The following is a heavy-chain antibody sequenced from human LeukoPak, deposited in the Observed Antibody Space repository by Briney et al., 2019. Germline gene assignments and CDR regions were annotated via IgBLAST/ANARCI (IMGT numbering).Heavy chain of an antibody. J-gene: IGHJ4*02. D-gene: IGHD6-13*01. CDR3: ARVGAAADPYYFDY. V-gene: IGHV3-33*01. Sequence: GGSLRLSCAASGFTFSSYGMHWDRQAPGKGLEWVAVIWYDGSNKYYADSVKGRFTISRDNSKNTLYLQMNSLRAEDTAVYYCARVGAAADPYYFDYWGQGTLVTVSS. CDR2: IWYDGSNK. CDR1: GFTFSSYG.